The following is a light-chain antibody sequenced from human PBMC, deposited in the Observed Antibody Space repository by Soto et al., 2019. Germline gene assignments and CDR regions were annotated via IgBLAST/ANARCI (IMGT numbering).Light chain of an antibody. V-gene: IGLV2-14*01. J-gene: IGLJ1*01. CDR2: EGS. CDR3: ISFTTYTTHV. CDR1: SSDVGYSKY. Sequence: QSVLTQPASVSGSPGQSITISCTGTSSDVGYSKYVSWYQQHPGKAPKLMIYEGSTRPSGVSNRFSGSKSGNTASLTISGLQAEDEADYYCISFTTYTTHVFGTGTKVTVL.